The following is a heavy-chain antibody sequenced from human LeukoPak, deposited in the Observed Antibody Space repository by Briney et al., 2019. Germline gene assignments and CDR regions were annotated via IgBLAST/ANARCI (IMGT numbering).Heavy chain of an antibody. CDR2: ISAYNGNT. CDR3: ARDRVGYSSSWFFDY. D-gene: IGHD6-13*01. Sequence: ASVKGFCNASGYTFTSYGISWVRQAPGQGLEWMGWISAYNGNTNYAQKLQGRVTMTTDTSTSTAYMELRSLRSDDTAVYYCARDRVGYSSSWFFDYWGQGTLVTVSS. CDR1: GYTFTSYG. V-gene: IGHV1-18*01. J-gene: IGHJ4*02.